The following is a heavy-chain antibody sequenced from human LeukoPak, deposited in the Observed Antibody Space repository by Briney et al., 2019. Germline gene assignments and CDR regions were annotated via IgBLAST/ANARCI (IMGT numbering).Heavy chain of an antibody. D-gene: IGHD6-13*01. V-gene: IGHV3-30*04. J-gene: IGHJ2*01. Sequence: PGGSLRLSCAASGFTVSNHAMHWVRQAPGKGLEWVTLILYDGSNKYYADSVKGRFTISRDNSKNTLYLQMNSLRAEDTAVYYCARATYSSTWYSRYFDLWGRGTLVTVSS. CDR1: GFTVSNHA. CDR3: ARATYSSTWYSRYFDL. CDR2: ILYDGSNK.